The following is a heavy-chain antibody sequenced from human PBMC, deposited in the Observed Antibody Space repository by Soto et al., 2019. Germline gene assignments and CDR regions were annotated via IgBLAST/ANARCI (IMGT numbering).Heavy chain of an antibody. Sequence: GGSLRLSCAASGFTFSSYAMHWVRQAPGKGLEWVAVISYDGSNKYYADSVKGRFTISRDNSKNTLYLQMNSLRAGDTAVYYCARDRNIVVVPAAIGGFDYWGQGTLVTVSS. D-gene: IGHD2-2*01. J-gene: IGHJ4*02. CDR2: ISYDGSNK. V-gene: IGHV3-30-3*01. CDR1: GFTFSSYA. CDR3: ARDRNIVVVPAAIGGFDY.